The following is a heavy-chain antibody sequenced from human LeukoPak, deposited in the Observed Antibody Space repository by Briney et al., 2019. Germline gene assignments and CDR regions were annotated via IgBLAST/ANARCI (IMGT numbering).Heavy chain of an antibody. CDR3: ARGTWYIDV. CDR1: GFPFTSYW. Sequence: GGSLRLSCAASGFPFTSYWMRWVRRVPGKAAVCVSQINVDGSITRYADAVKGRFTISRDNAKNTLELEMNSLTVDDTGVYYCARGTWYIDVWGRGTLVTVSS. J-gene: IGHJ2*01. V-gene: IGHV3-74*01. CDR2: INVDGSIT. D-gene: IGHD1-7*01.